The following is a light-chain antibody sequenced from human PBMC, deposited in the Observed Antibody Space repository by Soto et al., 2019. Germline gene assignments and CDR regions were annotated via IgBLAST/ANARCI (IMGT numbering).Light chain of an antibody. Sequence: EIVMTQSPATLSVYPGGRATLSCRASQSISDTLAWYQQKPGQAPRLLIYGASSRPTGIPDRFSGSGSGTDFTLTISRLEPEDFAVYYCQQYGSSSTFGQGTRLEI. V-gene: IGKV3-20*01. CDR1: QSISDT. CDR3: QQYGSSST. CDR2: GAS. J-gene: IGKJ5*01.